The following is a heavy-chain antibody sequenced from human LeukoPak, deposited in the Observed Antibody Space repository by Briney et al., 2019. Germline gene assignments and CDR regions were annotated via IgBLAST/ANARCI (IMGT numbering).Heavy chain of an antibody. J-gene: IGHJ4*02. CDR1: GFTFTSSA. V-gene: IGHV1-58*01. CDR3: AAPYGDYGTIDY. Sequence: ASVKVSCKASGFTFTSSAVQWVRQARGQRLEWIGWIVVGSGNTNYAQKFQERVTITRDMSTSTAYMELSSLRSEDTAVYYCAAPYGDYGTIDYWGQGTLVTVSS. D-gene: IGHD4-17*01. CDR2: IVVGSGNT.